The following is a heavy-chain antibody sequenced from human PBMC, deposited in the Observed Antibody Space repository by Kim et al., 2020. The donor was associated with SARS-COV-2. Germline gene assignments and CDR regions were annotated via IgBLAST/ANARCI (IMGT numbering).Heavy chain of an antibody. Sequence: GGSLRLSCAASGFTFSSYEMNWVRQAPGKGLEWVSYISSSGSTIYYADSVKGRFTISRDNAKNSLFLQMNSLRAEDTAVYYCARYGRYFAYAFDMWGQGTMVSVSS. V-gene: IGHV3-48*03. D-gene: IGHD3-9*01. J-gene: IGHJ3*02. CDR2: ISSSGSTI. CDR1: GFTFSSYE. CDR3: ARYGRYFAYAFDM.